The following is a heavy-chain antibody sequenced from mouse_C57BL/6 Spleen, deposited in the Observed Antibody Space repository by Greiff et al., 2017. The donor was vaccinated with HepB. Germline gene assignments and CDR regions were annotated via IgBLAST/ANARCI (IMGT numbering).Heavy chain of an antibody. V-gene: IGHV1-52*01. D-gene: IGHD4-1*01. Sequence: QVQLQQPGAELVRPGSSVKLSCKASGYTFTSYWMHWVKQRPIQGLEWIGNIDPSDSETHYNQKFKDKATLTVDKSSSTAYMQLSSLTSEDSAVYYWSRLGRAYYFDYWGQGTTLTVSS. CDR3: SRLGRAYYFDY. CDR1: GYTFTSYW. CDR2: IDPSDSET. J-gene: IGHJ2*01.